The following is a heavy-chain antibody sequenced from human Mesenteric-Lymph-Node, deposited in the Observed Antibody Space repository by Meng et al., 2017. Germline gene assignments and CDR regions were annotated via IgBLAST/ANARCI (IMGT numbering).Heavy chain of an antibody. Sequence: VELVESRGVLERPGGTLSLSCVASGFAFSSYWMHWVRQVPGEGLVWVSRINPDGSVINYADAVKGQFTISRDNAKNILYLQMNNLRADDTAVYYCASGGWNGGTYFDYWGQGTLVTVSS. V-gene: IGHV3-74*01. J-gene: IGHJ4*02. CDR1: GFAFSSYW. CDR3: ASGGWNGGTYFDY. D-gene: IGHD1-1*01. CDR2: INPDGSVI.